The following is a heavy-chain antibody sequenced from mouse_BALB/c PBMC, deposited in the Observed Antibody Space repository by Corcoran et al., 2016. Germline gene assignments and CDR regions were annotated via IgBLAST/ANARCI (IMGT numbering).Heavy chain of an antibody. J-gene: IGHJ4*01. D-gene: IGHD2-1*01. CDR2: IYPGSGST. CDR3: TRRGNYYARDD. V-gene: IGHV1S22*01. Sequence: LQQPGSELVRPGASVKLSCKASGYTFTSSWMHWVKQRPGQGIEWIGNIYPGSGSTNYDEKFKSKATLTVDTSSSTAYMQLSSLTSEDSAVYYCTRRGNYYARDDWGQGTSGTVSS. CDR1: GYTFTSSW.